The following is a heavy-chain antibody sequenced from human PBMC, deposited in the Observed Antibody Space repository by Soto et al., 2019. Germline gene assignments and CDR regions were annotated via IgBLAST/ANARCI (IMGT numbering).Heavy chain of an antibody. CDR1: GFTFSSYS. Sequence: EVQLVESGGGLVKPGGSLRLSCAASGFTFSSYSMNWVRQAPGKGLEWVSTISSSSSYIYYADSVKGRFTISRDNAKNTLYLQMNSLRAEDTAVYYCASLSGIFDYWGQGTLVTVSS. CDR3: ASLSGIFDY. CDR2: ISSSSSYI. J-gene: IGHJ4*02. D-gene: IGHD2-15*01. V-gene: IGHV3-21*01.